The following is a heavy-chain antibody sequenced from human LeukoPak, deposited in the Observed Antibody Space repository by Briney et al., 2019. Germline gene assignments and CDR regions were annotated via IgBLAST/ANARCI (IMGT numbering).Heavy chain of an antibody. CDR1: GYSFTSYW. D-gene: IGHD5-12*01. Sequence: GESLKISCKGSGYSFTSYWIGWGRQRPGKGLEGMGIIYPGDSDTRYSPSFQGQVTISADKSISTAYLQWSSLKASDTAMYYCARRVSSSGFDAFDVWGQGTMVTVSS. J-gene: IGHJ3*01. CDR2: IYPGDSDT. V-gene: IGHV5-51*01. CDR3: ARRVSSSGFDAFDV.